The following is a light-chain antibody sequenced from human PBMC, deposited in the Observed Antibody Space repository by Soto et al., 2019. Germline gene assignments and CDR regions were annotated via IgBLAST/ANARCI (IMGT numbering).Light chain of an antibody. Sequence: EIVLTQSPATLSLSPGERATLSCRASQSVSSYLAWYKQKPGQAPRILIYDASNRATGIPPRFSGSGSGTDFIITISSLVPEDFAFYYCQYLSTSWTFGQGTKVEIK. V-gene: IGKV3-11*01. J-gene: IGKJ1*01. CDR2: DAS. CDR1: QSVSSY. CDR3: QYLSTSWT.